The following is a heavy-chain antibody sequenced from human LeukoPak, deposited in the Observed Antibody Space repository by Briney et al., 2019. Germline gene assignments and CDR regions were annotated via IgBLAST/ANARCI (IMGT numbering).Heavy chain of an antibody. J-gene: IGHJ5*02. CDR2: TRYNGSNK. V-gene: IGHV3-30*02. CDR3: ARDRYSSSSWDWFDP. D-gene: IGHD6-6*01. Sequence: GGSLRLSCAASGFTFSSYGMHWVRQAPGKGLEWVAFTRYNGSNKYYADSVKGRFTISRDNSKNTLYLQMNSLRAEDTAVYYCARDRYSSSSWDWFDPWGQGTLVTVSS. CDR1: GFTFSSYG.